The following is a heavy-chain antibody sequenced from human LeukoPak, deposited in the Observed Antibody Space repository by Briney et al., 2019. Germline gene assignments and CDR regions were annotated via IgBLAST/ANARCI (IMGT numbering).Heavy chain of an antibody. Sequence: SQTLSLTCAISGDSVSSNSAAWNWIRQSPSRGLEWLGRTYYRSNWDNDYAVSVQSRIAINPDTSKNQFSLQLNSVTPEDTAVYYCARSRLHHNYGSGTNFDYWGQGTLVTVSS. V-gene: IGHV6-1*01. D-gene: IGHD3-10*01. CDR1: GDSVSSNSAA. J-gene: IGHJ4*02. CDR2: TYYRSNWDN. CDR3: ARSRLHHNYGSGTNFDY.